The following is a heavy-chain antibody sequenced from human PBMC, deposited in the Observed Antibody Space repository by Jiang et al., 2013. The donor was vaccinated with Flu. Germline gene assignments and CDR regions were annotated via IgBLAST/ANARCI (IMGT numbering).Heavy chain of an antibody. D-gene: IGHD3-10*01. J-gene: IGHJ6*03. CDR2: VYYSGHT. CDR1: GDSISSGTYY. Sequence: LLKPSETLSLTCTVSGDSISSGTYYWGWLRQPPGKGLQLLGSVYYSGHTYYDPSLKSRVIISVDTSKNQFSLKLSSVTAADSAVYYCARLSYYYGSGTYSMYYYYFMDVWGKGTTVTVSS. V-gene: IGHV4-39*07. CDR3: ARLSYYYGSGTYSMYYYYFMDV.